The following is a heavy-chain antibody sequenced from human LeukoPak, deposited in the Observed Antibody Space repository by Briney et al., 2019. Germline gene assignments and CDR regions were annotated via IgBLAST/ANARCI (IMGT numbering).Heavy chain of an antibody. CDR3: ARVSLDQLLN. D-gene: IGHD2-2*01. Sequence: SETLSLTCTVSGGSISSYYWSWIRQPPGKGLEWIGYIYYSGSTNYNPSLKSRVTISVDTSKNQFSLKLSSATAADTAVYYCARVSLDQLLNXGQGTMVTVSS. J-gene: IGHJ3*01. CDR2: IYYSGST. V-gene: IGHV4-59*01. CDR1: GGSISSYY.